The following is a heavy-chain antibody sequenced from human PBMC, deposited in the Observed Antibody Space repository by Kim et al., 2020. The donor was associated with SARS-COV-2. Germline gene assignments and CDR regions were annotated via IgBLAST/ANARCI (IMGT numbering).Heavy chain of an antibody. V-gene: IGHV3-30*04. CDR3: ARGGHSSSWYLSLEQIAYGMDV. CDR2: ISYDGSNK. J-gene: IGHJ6*02. CDR1: GFTFSSYA. Sequence: GGSLRLSCAASGFTFSSYAMHWVRQAPGKGLEWVAVISYDGSNKYYADSVKGRFTISRDNSKNTLYLQMNSLRAEDTAVYYCARGGHSSSWYLSLEQIAYGMDVWGQGTTVTVSS. D-gene: IGHD6-13*01.